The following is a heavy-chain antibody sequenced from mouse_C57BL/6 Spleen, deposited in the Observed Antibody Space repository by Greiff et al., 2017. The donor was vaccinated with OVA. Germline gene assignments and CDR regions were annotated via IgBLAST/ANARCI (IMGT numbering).Heavy chain of an antibody. V-gene: IGHV1-61*01. D-gene: IGHD1-1*01. Sequence: QVQLQQPGAELVRPGSSVKLSCKASGYTFTSYWMDWVKQRPGQGLEWIGNIYPSDSETHYNQKFKDKATLTVDKSSSTAYMQLSSLTSEDSAVYYCARSRNYDGGYYAMDYWGQGTSVTVSS. CDR1: GYTFTSYW. CDR2: IYPSDSET. J-gene: IGHJ4*01. CDR3: ARSRNYDGGYYAMDY.